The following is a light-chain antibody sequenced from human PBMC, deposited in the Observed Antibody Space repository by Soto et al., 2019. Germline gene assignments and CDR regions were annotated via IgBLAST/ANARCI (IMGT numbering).Light chain of an antibody. CDR3: CSYASSGTLV. CDR2: EGS. CDR1: SSDVGTYNL. Sequence: QSALTQPASVSGSPGQSITISCTGTSSDVGTYNLVSWYQQHPGKAPKLMIYEGSKRPSGVSNRFSGSKSGNTASLTISGLQAEDEADYYCCSYASSGTLVFGGGTKLTVL. V-gene: IGLV2-23*01. J-gene: IGLJ2*01.